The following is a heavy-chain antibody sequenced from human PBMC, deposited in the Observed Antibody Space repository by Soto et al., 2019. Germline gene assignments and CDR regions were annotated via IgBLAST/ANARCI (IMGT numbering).Heavy chain of an antibody. CDR1: GFIFSNAW. Sequence: EAQLVESGGGFVKPGESLRLSCSASGFIFSNAWMNWVRQAPGKGLEWVGRIKSKADGGPTDYAAPVKGRFSISRDDSKNTLSLQMNSLKTKDTAVYYCTADLRSPARRFDPWGQGTLVTVSS. J-gene: IGHJ5*02. CDR3: TADLRSPARRFDP. V-gene: IGHV3-15*01. CDR2: IKSKADGGPT.